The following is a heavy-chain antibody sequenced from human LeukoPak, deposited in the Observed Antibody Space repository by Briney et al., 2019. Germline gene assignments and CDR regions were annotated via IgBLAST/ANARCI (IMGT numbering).Heavy chain of an antibody. CDR2: ISSSGSTI. J-gene: IGHJ6*04. CDR1: GFTFSSYE. Sequence: GGSLRLSCAASGFTFSSYEMNWVRQAPGKGLEWVSYISSSGSTIYYADSVKGRFSISRDNAKNSLYLQMNSLRAEDTAVYYCAEIGITMIGGVWGKGTTVTISS. D-gene: IGHD3-10*02. CDR3: AEIGITMIGGV. V-gene: IGHV3-48*03.